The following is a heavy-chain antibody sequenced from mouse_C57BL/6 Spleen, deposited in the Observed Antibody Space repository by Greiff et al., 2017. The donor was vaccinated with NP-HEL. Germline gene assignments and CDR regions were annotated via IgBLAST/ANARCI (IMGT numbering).Heavy chain of an antibody. CDR2: IYPGSGST. D-gene: IGHD1-1*01. CDR1: GYTFTSYW. J-gene: IGHJ4*01. Sequence: QVQLQQPGAELVKPGASVKMSCKASGYTFTSYWITWVKQRPGQGLEWIGDIYPGSGSTNYNEKFKSKATLTVDTSSSTADMQLNSLTSEDSAVDYGGSSYEDPYAMDYWGQGTSVTVAS. CDR3: GSSYEDPYAMDY. V-gene: IGHV1-55*01.